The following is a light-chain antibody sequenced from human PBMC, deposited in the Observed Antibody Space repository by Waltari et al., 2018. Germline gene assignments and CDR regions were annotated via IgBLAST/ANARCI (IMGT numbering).Light chain of an antibody. Sequence: ETVMMQSPATLSLSPGERATLSCRASQSVGSTLAWYQQKPGQAPRLLIYDASSRATGIPDRFSSSGSGTEFTLTISSLDPEDVGVYYCQKYNDWPLTFGGGTKVEIK. CDR2: DAS. CDR3: QKYNDWPLT. V-gene: IGKV3D-15*01. J-gene: IGKJ4*01. CDR1: QSVGST.